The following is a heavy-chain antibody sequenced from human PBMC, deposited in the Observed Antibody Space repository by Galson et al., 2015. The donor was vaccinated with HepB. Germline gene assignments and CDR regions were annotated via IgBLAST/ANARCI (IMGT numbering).Heavy chain of an antibody. Sequence: SLRLSCAASGFTFSDYWMHWVRQAPGKGLVWVSRIHSDGSSTLYADSVKGRFTIPRDTAKNTLYLQMNSLRAEDTAVYYCARGTGSGTYYLFDYWGQGTLVTVSS. CDR2: IHSDGSST. J-gene: IGHJ4*02. CDR1: GFTFSDYW. V-gene: IGHV3-74*03. D-gene: IGHD3-10*01. CDR3: ARGTGSGTYYLFDY.